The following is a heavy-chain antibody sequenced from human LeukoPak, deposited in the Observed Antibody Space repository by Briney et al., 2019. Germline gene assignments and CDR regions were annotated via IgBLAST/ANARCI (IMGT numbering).Heavy chain of an antibody. D-gene: IGHD1-26*01. Sequence: GGSLRLSCAASGFTFSSYAMHWVRQAPVKGLEYVSAISSNGGSTYYANSVKGRFTISRDNSKNTLYLQMGSLRAEDMAVYYCARVSGSYSYYFDYWGQGTLVTVSS. CDR1: GFTFSSYA. CDR2: ISSNGGST. V-gene: IGHV3-64*01. CDR3: ARVSGSYSYYFDY. J-gene: IGHJ4*02.